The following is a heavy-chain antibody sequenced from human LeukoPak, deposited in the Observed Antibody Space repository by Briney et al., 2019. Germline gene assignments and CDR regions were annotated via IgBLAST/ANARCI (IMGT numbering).Heavy chain of an antibody. J-gene: IGHJ6*02. CDR1: GYTFTGYY. CDR3: AHSLEWLFRDHLSYGMDA. Sequence: ASVKVSCKASGYTFTGYYMHWVRQAPGQGLEWMGWINPNSGGTNYAQKFQGRVTMTRDTSISTAYMELSRLRSDDTAVYYCAHSLEWLFRDHLSYGMDAWGQGTTVTVSS. V-gene: IGHV1-2*02. D-gene: IGHD3-3*01. CDR2: INPNSGGT.